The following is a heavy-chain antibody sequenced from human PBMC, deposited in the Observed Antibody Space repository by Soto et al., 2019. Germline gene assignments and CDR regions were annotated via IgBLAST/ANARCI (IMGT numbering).Heavy chain of an antibody. J-gene: IGHJ4*02. CDR1: GGSASSGSYY. D-gene: IGHD6-19*01. V-gene: IGHV4-61*01. CDR3: ARRASRSGWFDY. CDR2: VYYTGST. Sequence: SETLSLTCTVSGGSASSGSYYWSWSRQPPGKGLEWIGYVYYTGSTHCNPSLKSRVTISVDTSKNQFSLKLNSVTAADTAVYYCARRASRSGWFDYWGQGTLVTVSS.